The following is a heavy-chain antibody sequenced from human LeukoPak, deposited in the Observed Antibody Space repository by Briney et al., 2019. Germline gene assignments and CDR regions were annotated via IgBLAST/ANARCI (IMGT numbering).Heavy chain of an antibody. V-gene: IGHV4-39*01. J-gene: IGHJ4*02. D-gene: IGHD5-18*01. CDR1: GGSISSGSYY. CDR3: ASTVGTAMVNY. CDR2: IYYSGST. Sequence: SQTLSLTCTVSGGSISSGSYYWTWIRQPPGKGLEWIGSIYYSGSTYYNPSLKSRVTISVDTSKNQFSLKLSSVTGADTAVYYCASTVGTAMVNYWGQGTLVTVSS.